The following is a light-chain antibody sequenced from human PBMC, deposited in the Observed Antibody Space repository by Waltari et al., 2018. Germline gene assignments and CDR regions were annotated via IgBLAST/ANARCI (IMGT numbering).Light chain of an antibody. V-gene: IGKV3-20*01. CDR1: QSIGKY. Sequence: EIVLTQSPGTLSLSPGERATLSCRASQSIGKYLVRYQQKPGQAPRLLMYAASTRATGIPDRFSGSGSGTDFSLTISRLEPEDFAVYYCQKYDRLPATFGQGTKVEIK. CDR2: AAS. CDR3: QKYDRLPAT. J-gene: IGKJ1*01.